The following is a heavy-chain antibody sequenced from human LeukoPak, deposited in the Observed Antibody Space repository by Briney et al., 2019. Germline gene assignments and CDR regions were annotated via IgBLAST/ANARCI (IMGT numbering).Heavy chain of an antibody. V-gene: IGHV1-24*01. D-gene: IGHD3-22*01. CDR3: ATAAYDSSGYYHVGPEYFQH. J-gene: IGHJ1*01. CDR1: GYTLTELS. Sequence: ASVKVSCKVSGYTLTELSMHWVRQAPGKGLEWMGGFDPEDGETIYAQKFQGRVTMTEDTSTDTAYMELSSLRSEDTAVYYCATAAYDSSGYYHVGPEYFQHWGQGTLVTVSS. CDR2: FDPEDGET.